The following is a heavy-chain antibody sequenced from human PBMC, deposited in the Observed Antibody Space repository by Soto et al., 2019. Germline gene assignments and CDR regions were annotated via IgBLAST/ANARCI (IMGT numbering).Heavy chain of an antibody. Sequence: QVQLVQSGTEVKKTGSSVTVSCKASGGPYSKYSVSWVRQAPGHGLEWVGRIIPIFDTTDYAQKFQGRATITGDNSTSIVYMDLSRLRSEDTVVYYCARSLLGDGYDSDGRDNWGQGTRVIVSS. V-gene: IGHV1-69*08. CDR3: ARSLLGDGYDSDGRDN. CDR1: GGPYSKYS. J-gene: IGHJ4*02. CDR2: IIPIFDTT. D-gene: IGHD3-22*01.